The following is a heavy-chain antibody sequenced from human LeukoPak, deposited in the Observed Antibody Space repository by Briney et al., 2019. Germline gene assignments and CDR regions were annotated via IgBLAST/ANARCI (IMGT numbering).Heavy chain of an antibody. V-gene: IGHV5-10-1*01. J-gene: IGHJ4*02. Sequence: PGESLKISCKGSGYTFPNYWIGWVRQMPGKGLEWMGRIDPTDSYTNYSPSFQGHVTISADKSITTAYLQWSSLKASDTAMYYCARLNEDYGANSKRIDYWGQGTLVTVSS. CDR2: IDPTDSYT. CDR3: ARLNEDYGANSKRIDY. CDR1: GYTFPNYW. D-gene: IGHD4-23*01.